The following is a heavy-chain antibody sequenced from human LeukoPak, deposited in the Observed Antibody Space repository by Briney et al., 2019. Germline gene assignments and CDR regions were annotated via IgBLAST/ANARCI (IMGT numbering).Heavy chain of an antibody. V-gene: IGHV1-69*02. D-gene: IGHD1-14*01. CDR1: GGTFSSYT. J-gene: IGHJ6*03. CDR2: IIPILGIA. CDR3: ARGNHLNYYYYMDV. Sequence: SVKVSCKASGGTFSSYTISWVRQAPGQGLEWMGRIIPILGIANYTQKFQGRVTTTADKSTSTAYMELSSLRSEDTAVYYCARGNHLNYYYYMDVWGKGTTVTVSS.